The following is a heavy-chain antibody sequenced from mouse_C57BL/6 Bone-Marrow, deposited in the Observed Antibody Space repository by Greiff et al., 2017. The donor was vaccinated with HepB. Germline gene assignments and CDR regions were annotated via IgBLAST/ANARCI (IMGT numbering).Heavy chain of an antibody. CDR3: ARSEVYYGNFYAMDY. Sequence: QVQLQQSGPELVKPGASVKISCKASGYAFSSSWMNWVKQRPGKGLEWIGRIYPGDGDTNYNGKFKGKATLTADKSSSTAYMQLSSLTSEDSAVYVCARSEVYYGNFYAMDYWGQGTSVTVSS. D-gene: IGHD2-1*01. CDR2: IYPGDGDT. CDR1: GYAFSSSW. J-gene: IGHJ4*01. V-gene: IGHV1-82*01.